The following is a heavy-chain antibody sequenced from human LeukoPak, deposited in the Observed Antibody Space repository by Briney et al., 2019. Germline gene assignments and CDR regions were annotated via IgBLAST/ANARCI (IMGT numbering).Heavy chain of an antibody. Sequence: SETLSLTCTVSGGSISSSSYYWGWIRQPPGKGLEWIGSIYYSGSTYYNPSLKSRVTISVDTSKNQFSLKLSSVTAADTAVYYCAREGRITMVRGVGTFDIRGQGTMVTVSS. D-gene: IGHD3-10*01. J-gene: IGHJ3*02. CDR1: GGSISSSSYY. CDR2: IYYSGST. V-gene: IGHV4-39*01. CDR3: AREGRITMVRGVGTFDI.